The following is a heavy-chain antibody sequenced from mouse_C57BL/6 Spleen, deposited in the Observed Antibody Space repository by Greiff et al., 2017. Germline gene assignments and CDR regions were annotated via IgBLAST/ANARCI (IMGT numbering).Heavy chain of an antibody. CDR2: INYDGSST. Sequence: EVKLVESEGGLVQPGSSMKLSCTASGFTFSDYYMAWVRQVPEKGLEWVANINYDGSSTYYLDSLKSRFIISRDNAKNILYLQMSSLKSEDTATYYCARDSPNYSPYAMDYWGQGTSVTVSS. J-gene: IGHJ4*01. V-gene: IGHV5-16*01. CDR3: ARDSPNYSPYAMDY. D-gene: IGHD2-12*01. CDR1: GFTFSDYY.